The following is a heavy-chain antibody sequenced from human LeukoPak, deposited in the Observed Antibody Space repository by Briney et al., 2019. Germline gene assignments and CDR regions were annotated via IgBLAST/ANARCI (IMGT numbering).Heavy chain of an antibody. CDR2: IIPIFGTA. CDR3: ARDSRPDYYYYYYMDV. D-gene: IGHD1-14*01. CDR1: GGTFSSYA. J-gene: IGHJ6*03. Sequence: SVKVSCKASGGTFSSYAISWVRQAPGQGLEWMGGIIPIFGTANYAQKFQGRVTITTDESTSTAYMELSSLRSEDTAVYYCARDSRPDYYYYYYMDVWGKGTTVTVSS. V-gene: IGHV1-69*05.